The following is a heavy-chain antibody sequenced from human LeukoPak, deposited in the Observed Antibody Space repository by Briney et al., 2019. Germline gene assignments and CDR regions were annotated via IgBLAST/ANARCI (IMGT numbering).Heavy chain of an antibody. Sequence: SGGSLRLSCAASGFTFSSYAMSWVRQAPGKGLEWVSAISASGGSTFYADSVKGRFTISRDISKNTLYLHLNSLRVEDTAVYYCARRAGGYSHPYDYWGQGILVTVSS. CDR2: ISASGGST. J-gene: IGHJ4*02. V-gene: IGHV3-23*01. CDR1: GFTFSSYA. D-gene: IGHD4-23*01. CDR3: ARRAGGYSHPYDY.